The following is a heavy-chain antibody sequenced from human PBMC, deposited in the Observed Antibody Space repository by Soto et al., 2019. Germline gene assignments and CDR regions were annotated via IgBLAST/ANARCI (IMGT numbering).Heavy chain of an antibody. CDR2: IIPIFGTA. D-gene: IGHD6-13*01. V-gene: IGHV1-69*01. CDR1: GGTFSSYA. J-gene: IGHJ6*02. CDR3: ARAQTGIAAAVNYYYFGMDV. Sequence: QVQLVQSGAEVKKPGSSVKVSCKASGGTFSSYAISWVRQAPGQGLEWMGGIIPIFGTANYAQKVQGRVTMTAEESTTTAYMELSSLRSEDTAVYYCARAQTGIAAAVNYYYFGMDVCGQVTTVTVSS.